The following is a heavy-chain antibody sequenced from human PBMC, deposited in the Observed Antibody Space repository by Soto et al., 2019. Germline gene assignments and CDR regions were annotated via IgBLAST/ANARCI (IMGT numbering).Heavy chain of an antibody. CDR2: ISSSGSTI. J-gene: IGHJ3*02. CDR1: GFTFSDYY. D-gene: IGHD3-3*01. Sequence: PGGSLRLSCAASGFTFSDYYMSWIRQAPGKGLEWVSYISSSGSTIYYADSVKGRFTISRDNAKNSLYLQMNSLRAEGTAVYYCARDRTYYDFWSGSSIGAFDIWGQGTMVTVSS. V-gene: IGHV3-11*01. CDR3: ARDRTYYDFWSGSSIGAFDI.